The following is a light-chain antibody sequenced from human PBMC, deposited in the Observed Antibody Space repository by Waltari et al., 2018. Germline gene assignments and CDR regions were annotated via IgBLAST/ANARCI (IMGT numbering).Light chain of an antibody. CDR1: RSAIGAYNH. CDR2: DVT. Sequence: SALTQTASVSGSPGQSITISCPGTRSAIGAYNHVSWYQQHPGKVPKLIIYDVTKRPSGVSNRFSGSKSDNTASLTISGLLAEDEADYYCASHTTASAVVFGGGTKLTVL. J-gene: IGLJ3*02. CDR3: ASHTTASAVV. V-gene: IGLV2-14*03.